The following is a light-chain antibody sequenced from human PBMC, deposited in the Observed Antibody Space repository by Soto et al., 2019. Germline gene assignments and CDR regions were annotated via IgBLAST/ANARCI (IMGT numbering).Light chain of an antibody. CDR2: AAS. CDR3: QNHNNAPWT. Sequence: DIQMTQSPSSLSASVGYRVTITCRASQGIGNYLAWYQQKSGKVPKLLIYAASTLQSGVPSRFSGSRSGTDFTLTISSLPPEDVATYYCQNHNNAPWTFGQGTKVEIQ. J-gene: IGKJ1*01. V-gene: IGKV1-27*01. CDR1: QGIGNY.